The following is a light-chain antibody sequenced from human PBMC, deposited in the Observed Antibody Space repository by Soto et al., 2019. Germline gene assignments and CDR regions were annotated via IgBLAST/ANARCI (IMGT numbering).Light chain of an antibody. V-gene: IGLV2-14*01. J-gene: IGLJ1*01. CDR2: EVS. CDR1: SSDVGGYNY. CDR3: SSYTRSNTSYV. Sequence: QSALTQPDSVSGSTGQSINTSCTGTSSDVGGYNYVSWYQQHPGKAPKLMIYEVSNRPSRVSTRFSGSKSGNTASLTISGLQAEDEADYCCSSYTRSNTSYVCGTGTKVTVL.